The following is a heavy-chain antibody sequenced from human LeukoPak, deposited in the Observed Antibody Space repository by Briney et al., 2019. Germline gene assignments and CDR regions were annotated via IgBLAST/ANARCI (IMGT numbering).Heavy chain of an antibody. CDR3: AKEATSPTYYYYYYYMDD. CDR1: GFTLSSYG. Sequence: GGSLRLSCAASGFTLSSYGMHWVRQAAGKGLEWVAFIRFDGSNKYYGDFVKGRFTISRDNSKNTLYLQMNSLRPEDTAIYYCAKEATSPTYYYYYYYMDDWGKGTTITVSS. V-gene: IGHV3-30*02. J-gene: IGHJ6*03. D-gene: IGHD2/OR15-2a*01. CDR2: IRFDGSNK.